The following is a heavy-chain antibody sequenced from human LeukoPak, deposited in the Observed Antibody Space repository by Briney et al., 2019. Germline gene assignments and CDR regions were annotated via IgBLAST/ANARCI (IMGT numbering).Heavy chain of an antibody. Sequence: PVRSLRLSCAASGFNFHVYAIHWVRQTPGEGLEWVAVISYDGSNKYYADSVKGRFTVSRDNSKNTVYLQMSSLRPEDTAVYYCAKDKEGSLVYYFDYWGQGTLVTVSS. CDR2: ISYDGSNK. CDR1: GFNFHVYA. V-gene: IGHV3-30*04. J-gene: IGHJ4*02. CDR3: AKDKEGSLVYYFDY.